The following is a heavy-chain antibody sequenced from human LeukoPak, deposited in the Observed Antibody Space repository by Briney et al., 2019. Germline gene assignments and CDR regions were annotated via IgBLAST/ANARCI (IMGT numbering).Heavy chain of an antibody. CDR3: ATGDDSSGYFDY. J-gene: IGHJ4*02. Sequence: ASVKVSCKVSGYTLTELSMHWVRQAPGKGLEWMGGFDPEDGETIYAQKFQSRVTMTEDTSTDTAYMELSSLRSEDTAVYYCATGDDSSGYFDYWGQGTLATVSS. D-gene: IGHD3-22*01. CDR2: FDPEDGET. CDR1: GYTLTELS. V-gene: IGHV1-24*01.